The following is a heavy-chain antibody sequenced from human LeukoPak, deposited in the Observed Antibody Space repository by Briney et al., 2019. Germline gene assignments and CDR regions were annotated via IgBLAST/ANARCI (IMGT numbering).Heavy chain of an antibody. Sequence: ASVKVSCKASGYTFTSYGFSWVRQAPGQGLEWMGWINPNSGGTNYAQKFQGRVTMTRDTSISTAYMELSRLRSDDTAVYYCARSGDSSSWYDWFDPWGQGTLVTVSS. CDR2: INPNSGGT. D-gene: IGHD6-13*01. CDR3: ARSGDSSSWYDWFDP. V-gene: IGHV1-2*02. CDR1: GYTFTSYG. J-gene: IGHJ5*02.